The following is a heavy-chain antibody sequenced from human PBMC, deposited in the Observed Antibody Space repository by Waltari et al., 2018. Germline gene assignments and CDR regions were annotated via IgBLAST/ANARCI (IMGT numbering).Heavy chain of an antibody. CDR1: GFRLSCYA. Sequence: QVQLVESGGGVVQPGGSLRLPCAASGFRLSCYAIYWVRQAPGKGLEWVSLISFDGSNKNHADSVRGRFTISRDSSKVYLEMNSLRPEDTAIYYCARGPGGYSGFFDYWGQGILVTVSS. CDR3: ARGPGGYSGFFDY. D-gene: IGHD5-12*01. CDR2: ISFDGSNK. V-gene: IGHV3-30*03. J-gene: IGHJ4*02.